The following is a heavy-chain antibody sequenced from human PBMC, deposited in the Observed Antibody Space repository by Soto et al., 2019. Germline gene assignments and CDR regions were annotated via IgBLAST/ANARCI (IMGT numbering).Heavy chain of an antibody. D-gene: IGHD4-17*01. Sequence: QVQLVESGGGVVQPGRSLRLSCAASGFTFSSNSMHWVRQAPGQGLDWVGVINPSGRTTSYAQKFLGRVTMTRDASTATVYMELNSLRSEDTAVYYCARDLDVTTVTTSFDSWGQGTLVTVSS. CDR2: INPSGRTT. CDR1: GFTFSSNS. J-gene: IGHJ5*01. V-gene: IGHV1-46*01. CDR3: ARDLDVTTVTTSFDS.